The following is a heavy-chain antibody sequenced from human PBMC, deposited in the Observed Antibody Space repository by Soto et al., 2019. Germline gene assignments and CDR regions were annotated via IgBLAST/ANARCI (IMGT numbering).Heavy chain of an antibody. CDR1: GFIFRIYA. V-gene: IGHV3-30-3*01. J-gene: IGHJ6*02. D-gene: IGHD1-1*01. CDR2: ISYDGSYQ. Sequence: QVPLVEFGGGVVQPGRSLRLSCEASGFIFRIYAMAWVRQAPGKGLEWVAVISYDGSYQYYGDSVKGRFTISRDNSKNTLFLEMNSPRPDDTAVYYCARDRAVNEEYFGVDVWGQGTTVTVSS. CDR3: ARDRAVNEEYFGVDV.